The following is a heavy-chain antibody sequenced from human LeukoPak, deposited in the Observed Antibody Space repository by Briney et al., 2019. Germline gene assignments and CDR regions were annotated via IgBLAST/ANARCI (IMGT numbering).Heavy chain of an antibody. Sequence: GGSLRLSCAVSRFTFSGFWMSWSRQAPGKGLEWVASINSDGSEGYYADVVKGRFTISRDNAKNSLYLQINSLRAEDTAVYYCARAATGTYNFDYWGQGTLVTVSS. D-gene: IGHD1-7*01. V-gene: IGHV3-7*03. CDR3: ARAATGTYNFDY. J-gene: IGHJ4*02. CDR1: RFTFSGFW. CDR2: INSDGSEG.